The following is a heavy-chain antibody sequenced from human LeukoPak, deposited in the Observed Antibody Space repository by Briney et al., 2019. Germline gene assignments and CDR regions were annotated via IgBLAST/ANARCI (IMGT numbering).Heavy chain of an antibody. J-gene: IGHJ4*02. D-gene: IGHD3-16*02. CDR3: ARHPNLPFYRLRLGELSLPFDY. CDR2: INHSGST. Sequence: MTSETLSLTCTVSGDSISSSSYYWDWIRQPPGKGLEWIGEINHSGSTNYNPSLKSRVTISVDTSKNQFSLKLSSVTAADTAVYYCARHPNLPFYRLRLGELSLPFDYWGQGTLVTVSS. V-gene: IGHV4-39*01. CDR1: GDSISSSSYY.